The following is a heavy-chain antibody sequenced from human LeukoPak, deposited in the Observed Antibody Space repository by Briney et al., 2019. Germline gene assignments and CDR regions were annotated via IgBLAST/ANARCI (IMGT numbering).Heavy chain of an antibody. CDR3: ARGPHWDPHFDY. D-gene: IGHD7-27*01. Sequence: ASVKVSCKASGYTFTGYYMHWVRQAPGQGLEWMGWINPNSGGTNYAQKFQGRVTMTRDTSISTAYMELTRLRSDDTAVYYCARGPHWDPHFDYWGQGTLVTVSS. J-gene: IGHJ4*02. CDR2: INPNSGGT. CDR1: GYTFTGYY. V-gene: IGHV1-2*02.